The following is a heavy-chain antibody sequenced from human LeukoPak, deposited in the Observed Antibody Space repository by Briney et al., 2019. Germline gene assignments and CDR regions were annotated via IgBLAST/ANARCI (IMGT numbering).Heavy chain of an antibody. D-gene: IGHD3-22*01. Sequence: GGSLRLSCAASGFTVSSNYMSWVRQAPGKGLEWVSVIYSGGSTYYADSVKGRFTISRDNSKNTLYLQMNSLRAEDTAVYYCCYDSSGYYAMRFDYWGQGTLVTVSS. V-gene: IGHV3-53*01. CDR1: GFTVSSNY. J-gene: IGHJ4*02. CDR2: IYSGGST. CDR3: CYDSSGYYAMRFDY.